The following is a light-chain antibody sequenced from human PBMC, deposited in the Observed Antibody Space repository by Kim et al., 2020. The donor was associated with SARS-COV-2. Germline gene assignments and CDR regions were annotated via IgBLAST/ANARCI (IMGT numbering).Light chain of an antibody. J-gene: IGKJ2*01. V-gene: IGKV3-11*01. CDR3: QQGSNWLPYT. CDR1: QSISRF. CDR2: DAS. Sequence: EIVLTQSPATLSLSPGERATLSCRASQSISRFLAWYQQKPGQAPRLLIYDASDRATGIPARFSGSGSGTEFTLTISSLEPEDFAVYYCQQGSNWLPYTLGQGTKLEIK.